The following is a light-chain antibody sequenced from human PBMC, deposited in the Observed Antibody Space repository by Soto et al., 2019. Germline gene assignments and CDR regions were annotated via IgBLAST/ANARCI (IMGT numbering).Light chain of an antibody. CDR3: QQYDSWYT. V-gene: IGKV3-15*01. Sequence: ETVMTQSPATLSVSPGESSTLSCRASQNVSSNLAWYQLKPGQSPRLLIYGASTRAAGVPARSSGSGSGTEFALTISSLQSEDFAVYYCQQYDSWYTFGQGTRLEIK. J-gene: IGKJ2*01. CDR1: QNVSSN. CDR2: GAS.